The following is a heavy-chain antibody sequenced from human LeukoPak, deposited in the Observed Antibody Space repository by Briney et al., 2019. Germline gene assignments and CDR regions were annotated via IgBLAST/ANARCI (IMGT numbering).Heavy chain of an antibody. V-gene: IGHV3-48*04. CDR1: GFGLSGYN. CDR2: ISITGDII. Sequence: GGSLRLSGAASGFGLSGYNMNWVRQAPGKGLEWVSHISITGDIIHYADSVKGRFTISRDNAKNSLFLQMNSLRAEDTAVYYCARLPTLNNQLTYSSWDAFDVWGQGTVVTVSS. D-gene: IGHD2-2*01. J-gene: IGHJ3*01. CDR3: ARLPTLNNQLTYSSWDAFDV.